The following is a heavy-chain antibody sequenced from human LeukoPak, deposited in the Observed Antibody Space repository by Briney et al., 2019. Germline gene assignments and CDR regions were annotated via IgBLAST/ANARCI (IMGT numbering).Heavy chain of an antibody. V-gene: IGHV1-2*04. CDR3: ARVGFGPGYYYYGMDV. J-gene: IGHJ6*02. Sequence: ASVKVSCKASGYTFTGYYIHWVRQAPGQGLEWMGWINPNSGGTNYAQKFQGWVTMTRDTSISTAYMELSRLRSDDTAVYYCARVGFGPGYYYYGMDVWGQGTTVTVSS. D-gene: IGHD3-16*01. CDR1: GYTFTGYY. CDR2: INPNSGGT.